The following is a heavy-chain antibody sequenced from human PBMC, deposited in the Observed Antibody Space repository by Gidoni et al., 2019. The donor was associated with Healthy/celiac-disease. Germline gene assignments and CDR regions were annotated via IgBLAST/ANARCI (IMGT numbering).Heavy chain of an antibody. CDR1: GFTFSSYA. D-gene: IGHD6-6*01. J-gene: IGHJ4*02. CDR2: ISYDGSNK. V-gene: IGHV3-30-3*01. Sequence: QVQLVESGGGVVQPGRSLRLSCAASGFTFSSYAMHWVRQAPGKGLEWVAVISYDGSNKYYADSVKGRFTISRDNSKNTLYLQMNSLRDEDTAVYYCAREGIGQLSLDYWGQGTLVTVSS. CDR3: AREGIGQLSLDY.